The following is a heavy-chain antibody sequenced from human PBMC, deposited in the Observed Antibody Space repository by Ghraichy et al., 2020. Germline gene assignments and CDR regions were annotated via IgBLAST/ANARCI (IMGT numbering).Heavy chain of an antibody. CDR3: ARGTHYDILTGLDS. CDR2: ISHSGST. Sequence: SETLSLTCTVSGGSTRSGGYYWNWIRQHPRRGLEWIGYISHSGSTRYTPSLKRRVTISADTSKNTFSLRLTSVTAADTAVYYGARGTHYDILTGLDSWGQGTLVTVSS. V-gene: IGHV4-31*03. D-gene: IGHD3-9*01. J-gene: IGHJ4*02. CDR1: GGSTRSGGYY.